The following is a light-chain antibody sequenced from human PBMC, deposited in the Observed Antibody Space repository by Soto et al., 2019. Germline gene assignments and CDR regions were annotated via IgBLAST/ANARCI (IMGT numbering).Light chain of an antibody. CDR2: EGS. J-gene: IGLJ1*01. CDR1: SSDVGSYNL. V-gene: IGLV2-23*01. CDR3: CSYAGGGSYV. Sequence: QSALTQPASVSGSPGQSITISCTGSSSDVGSYNLVSWYQQHPGKAPKLMIYEGSKRPSGVSNRFSGSKSGNTAYLTISGLQAEDEADYHCCSYAGGGSYVFGPGTKLTVL.